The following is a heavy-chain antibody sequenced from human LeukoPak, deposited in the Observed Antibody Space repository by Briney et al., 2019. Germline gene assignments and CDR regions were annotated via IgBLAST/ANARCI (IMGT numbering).Heavy chain of an antibody. V-gene: IGHV3-23*01. Sequence: GGSLRLSCAASGFTFSTASLHWVRQAPGRGLEWVSAFDTGFGTYYPDSLKGRFTISRDNSKNTLFLQMNSLRAEDTAVYYCARDGQLWAQNWFDPWGQGTLVTVSS. CDR1: GFTFSTAS. J-gene: IGHJ5*02. D-gene: IGHD5-18*01. CDR3: ARDGQLWAQNWFDP. CDR2: FDTGFGT.